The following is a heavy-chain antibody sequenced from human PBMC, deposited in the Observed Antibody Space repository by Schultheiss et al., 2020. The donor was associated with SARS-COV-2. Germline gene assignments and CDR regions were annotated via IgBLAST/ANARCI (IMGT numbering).Heavy chain of an antibody. V-gene: IGHV3-15*07. J-gene: IGHJ6*02. Sequence: GGSLRLSCVASGFTFSSYGMHWVRQAPGKGLEWVGRIKSKTDGGTTDYAAPVKGRFTISRDDSKNTLYLQMNSLKTEDTAVYYCTTGAVYYYGSGSRNYYYYGMDVWGQGTTVTVSS. CDR1: GFTFSSYG. CDR2: IKSKTDGGTT. CDR3: TTGAVYYYGSGSRNYYYYGMDV. D-gene: IGHD3-10*01.